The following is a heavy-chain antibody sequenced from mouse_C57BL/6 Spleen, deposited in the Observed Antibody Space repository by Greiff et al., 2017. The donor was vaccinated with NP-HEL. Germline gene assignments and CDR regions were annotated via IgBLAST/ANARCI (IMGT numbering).Heavy chain of an antibody. CDR2: ISSGSSTI. Sequence: EVKLMESGGGLVKPGGSLKLSCAASGFTFSDYGMHWVRQAPEKGLEWVAYISSGSSTIYYADTVKGRFTISRDNAKNTLFLQMTSLSAEDTAMYYCARNYDYDDWYLDVWGTGTTVTVSS. J-gene: IGHJ1*03. CDR1: GFTFSDYG. D-gene: IGHD2-4*01. CDR3: ARNYDYDDWYLDV. V-gene: IGHV5-17*01.